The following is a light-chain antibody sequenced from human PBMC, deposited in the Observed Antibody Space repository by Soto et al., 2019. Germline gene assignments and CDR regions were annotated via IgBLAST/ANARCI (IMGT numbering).Light chain of an antibody. CDR2: TNN. V-gene: IGLV1-44*01. J-gene: IGLJ3*02. CDR1: SSNVGSNS. Sequence: QSVLTQPPSASGTPGQRVTISCSGSSSNVGSNSVTWYQQLPGTAPKLLMDTNNQRPSGVPDRFSGSKSGTSASLAISGLQSEEEADYYCAAWDDNLNGWVFGGGTKLTVL. CDR3: AAWDDNLNGWV.